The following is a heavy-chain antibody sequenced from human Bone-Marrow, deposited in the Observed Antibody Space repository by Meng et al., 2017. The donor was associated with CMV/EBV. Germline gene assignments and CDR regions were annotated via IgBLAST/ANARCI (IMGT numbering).Heavy chain of an antibody. J-gene: IGHJ4*02. CDR2: ISYSGRT. CDR1: GGSFSGGDYD. Sequence: CIVSGGSFSGGDYDWSWIRQPPGKALEWIGHISYSGRTHYNPSLQSRLSMSVDTSKNHFSLSLSSVTAADTAVYFCARNVESYFDYWGQGMLVTVSS. V-gene: IGHV4-30-4*01. CDR3: ARNVESYFDY.